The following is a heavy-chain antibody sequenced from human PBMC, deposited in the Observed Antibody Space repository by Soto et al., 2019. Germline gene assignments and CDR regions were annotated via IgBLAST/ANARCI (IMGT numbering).Heavy chain of an antibody. V-gene: IGHV1-69*12. CDR3: ARDKDRQQLGGNYYYILDV. CDR1: GGTFSTSA. J-gene: IGHJ6*02. CDR2: IMPVFATR. Sequence: QVQLMQSGAEVKKPGSSVKVSCKASGGTFSTSAISWVRQAPGEGLEWVGGIMPVFATRDYAQKFQGRVNISADESTTTAYLELTSLTTDDTAVYYCARDKDRQQLGGNYYYILDVWGQGTAITVSS. D-gene: IGHD3-3*02.